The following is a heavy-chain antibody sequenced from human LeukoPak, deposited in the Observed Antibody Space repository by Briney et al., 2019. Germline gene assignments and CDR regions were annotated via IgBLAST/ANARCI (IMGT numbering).Heavy chain of an antibody. J-gene: IGHJ4*02. CDR1: GGSISSYY. CDR2: IYYSGST. V-gene: IGHV4-59*01. D-gene: IGHD4-17*01. CDR3: ARLHDYGDSHFDY. Sequence: SETLSLTCTVSGGSISSYYWSWLRQPPGKGLEWIGYIYYSGSTNYNPSLKSRVTISVDTSKNQFSLKLSSVTAADTAVYYCARLHDYGDSHFDYWGQGTLVTVSS.